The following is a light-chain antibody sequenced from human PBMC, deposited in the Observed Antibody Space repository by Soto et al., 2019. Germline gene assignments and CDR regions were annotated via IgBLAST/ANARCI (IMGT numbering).Light chain of an antibody. Sequence: DIQMTQSPSTLPASVGDRVTITCRASQTISSWLAWYQQKPGKAPKLLIYKASTLKSGVPSRFSGSGSGTEFTLTISSLQPDDFATYYCQQYKSYSRTFGQGTKVDIK. J-gene: IGKJ1*01. CDR2: KAS. V-gene: IGKV1-5*03. CDR1: QTISSW. CDR3: QQYKSYSRT.